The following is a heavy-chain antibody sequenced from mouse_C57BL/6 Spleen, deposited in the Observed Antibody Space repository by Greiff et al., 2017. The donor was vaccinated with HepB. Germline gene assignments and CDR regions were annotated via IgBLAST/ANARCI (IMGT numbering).Heavy chain of an antibody. J-gene: IGHJ3*01. Sequence: QVQLKESGPELVKPGASVKISCKASGYAFSSSWMNWVKQRPGKGLEWIGRIYPGDGDTNYNGKFKGKATLTADKSSSTAYKQLSSLTSMDSAVYFCARYGYDYHDDPLAYWGQGTLVTVSA. D-gene: IGHD2-4*01. CDR1: GYAFSSSW. CDR2: IYPGDGDT. V-gene: IGHV1-82*01. CDR3: ARYGYDYHDDPLAY.